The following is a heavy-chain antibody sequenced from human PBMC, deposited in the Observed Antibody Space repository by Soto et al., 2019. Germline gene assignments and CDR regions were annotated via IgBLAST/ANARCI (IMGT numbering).Heavy chain of an antibody. Sequence: GGSLRLSCAASGFTFSIFAMSWVRQSPGKGLEWVSTISGRTYYADSVKGRFTISRDNSKNTLYLQMNSLRAEDTAVYYCARPDCSGDTCYSAAFDIWGQGTMVTVSS. CDR2: ISGRT. V-gene: IGHV3-23*01. CDR3: ARPDCSGDTCYSAAFDI. J-gene: IGHJ3*02. D-gene: IGHD2-15*01. CDR1: GFTFSIFA.